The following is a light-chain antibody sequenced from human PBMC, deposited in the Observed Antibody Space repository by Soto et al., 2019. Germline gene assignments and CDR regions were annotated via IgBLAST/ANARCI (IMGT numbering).Light chain of an antibody. V-gene: IGKV1-8*01. CDR2: AAS. CDR1: KGFSGY. J-gene: IGKJ1*01. CDR3: QQYYSYPRT. Sequence: AIRMTQSPSSLSASTGDRVTITCRAIKGFSGYLAWYQQKPGKAPKLLIYAASTLQSGVPSRFSGSGSGTDFTLTISCLQSEDFATYYCQQYYSYPRTFGQGTKVEIK.